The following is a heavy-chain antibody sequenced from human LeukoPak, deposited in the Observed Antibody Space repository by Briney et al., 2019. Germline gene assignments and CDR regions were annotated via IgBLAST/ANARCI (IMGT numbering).Heavy chain of an antibody. V-gene: IGHV1-18*01. CDR1: GYTLTSYG. J-gene: IGHJ6*03. CDR2: ISAYNGNT. Sequence: ASVKVSCKASGYTLTSYGISWVRQAPGQGLEWMGWISAYNGNTNYAQKLQGRVTMTTDTSTSTAYMELSSLRSEDTAVYYCASIAAAGTVHYYYYMDVWGKGTTVTVSS. CDR3: ASIAAAGTVHYYYYMDV. D-gene: IGHD6-13*01.